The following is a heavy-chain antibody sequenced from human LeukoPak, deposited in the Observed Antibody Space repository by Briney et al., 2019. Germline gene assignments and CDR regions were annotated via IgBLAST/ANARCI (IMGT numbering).Heavy chain of an antibody. D-gene: IGHD2-21*01. V-gene: IGHV4-34*01. CDR3: ARGGDSRNWFDP. CDR2: INHSGST. Sequence: PSETLSLTCAVYGGSFSGYYWSWIRQPPGKGLEWIGEINHSGSTNYNPSLKSRVTMSVDTSKNQFSLKLSSVTAADTAVYYRARGGDSRNWFDPWGQGTLVTVSS. J-gene: IGHJ5*02. CDR1: GGSFSGYY.